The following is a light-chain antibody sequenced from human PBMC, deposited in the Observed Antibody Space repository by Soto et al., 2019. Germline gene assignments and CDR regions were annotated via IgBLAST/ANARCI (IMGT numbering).Light chain of an antibody. CDR1: QGISSY. CDR2: AAS. Sequence: IRMKRYPSSFSASTRDKVTIRCRASQGISSYLAWYQQKPGKVSKLLIYAASTLQSGVTSRFSGSGSGTDFTLTISCLQSEDFATYYCQQYYSYPWTFGQGTKVDI. V-gene: IGKV1-8*01. J-gene: IGKJ1*01. CDR3: QQYYSYPWT.